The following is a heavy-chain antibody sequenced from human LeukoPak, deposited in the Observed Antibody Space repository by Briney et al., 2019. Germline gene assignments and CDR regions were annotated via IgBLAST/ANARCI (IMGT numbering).Heavy chain of an antibody. V-gene: IGHV4-39*01. CDR3: ARPIRSRDDNWFDP. Sequence: SETLSLTCTVSSGSFSSTSYYWGWIRQPPGKGLEWIANIYHTGSTYYNPSLKSRVTISVDTSANQFSLKLNSVTAADTAVYYCARPIRSRDDNWFDPWGQGTLVIVSS. D-gene: IGHD5-12*01. CDR1: SGSFSSTSYY. CDR2: IYHTGST. J-gene: IGHJ5*02.